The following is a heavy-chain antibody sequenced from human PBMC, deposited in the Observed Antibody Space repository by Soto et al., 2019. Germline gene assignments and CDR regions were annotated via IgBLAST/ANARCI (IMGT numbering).Heavy chain of an antibody. J-gene: IGHJ4*02. Sequence: EVQLLESGGGLVQPGGSLRLSCAASGFTFSSYGMTWVRQAPGKGLEWVSFRSATGAGTYYADSVKCRFTISRNNSKNTRHLQLTILMADETAVYYFAKERRGGGNYRFQSDCWCQGAL. CDR3: AKERRGGGNYRFQSDC. V-gene: IGHV3-23*01. D-gene: IGHD3-16*02. CDR1: GFTFSSYG. CDR2: RSATGAGT.